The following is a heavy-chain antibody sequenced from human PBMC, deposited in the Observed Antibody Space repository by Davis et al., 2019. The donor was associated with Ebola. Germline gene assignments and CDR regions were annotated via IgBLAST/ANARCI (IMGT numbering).Heavy chain of an antibody. D-gene: IGHD3-10*01. CDR1: GFTSA. V-gene: IGHV3-30*19. CDR2: ISADGTNK. Sequence: GGSLRLSCAASGFTSAMHWVRQATGQGLEWVAFISADGTNKYYTDSVKGRFTISRDNSKNTVYLQMNSLRPEDTAVYYCARGRWDSYGSGLPKYFDIWGQGTSVTVAS. J-gene: IGHJ4*02. CDR3: ARGRWDSYGSGLPKYFDI.